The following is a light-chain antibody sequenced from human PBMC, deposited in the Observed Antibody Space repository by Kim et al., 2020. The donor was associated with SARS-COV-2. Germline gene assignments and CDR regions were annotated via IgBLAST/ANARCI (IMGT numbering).Light chain of an antibody. V-gene: IGKV3-20*01. J-gene: IGKJ1*01. CDR3: QRYGRSPLT. CDR1: QSVSSSY. Sequence: EIVLTQSPGTLSLSPGERATLSCRASQSVSSSYLAWYQQKPGQAPRLLIYGASSRATGIPDRFSGSGSGTDFTLTISRLEPEDFAVYYCQRYGRSPLTCGQGTKVEI. CDR2: GAS.